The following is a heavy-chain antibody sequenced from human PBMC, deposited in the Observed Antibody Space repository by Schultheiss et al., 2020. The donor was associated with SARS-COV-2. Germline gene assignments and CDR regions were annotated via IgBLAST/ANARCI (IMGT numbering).Heavy chain of an antibody. CDR1: GGSISSYY. D-gene: IGHD4-17*01. V-gene: IGHV4-59*01. CDR2: INHSGST. J-gene: IGHJ4*02. Sequence: SETLSLTCTVSGGSISSYYWSWIRQPPGKGLEWIGEINHSGSTNYNPSLKSRVTISVDTSKNQFSLKLSSVTAADTAVYYCAKEAMTTVTIRPYYFDYWGQGTLVTVAS. CDR3: AKEAMTTVTIRPYYFDY.